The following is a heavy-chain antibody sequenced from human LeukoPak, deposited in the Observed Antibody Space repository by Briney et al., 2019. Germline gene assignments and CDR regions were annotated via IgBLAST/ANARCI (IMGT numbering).Heavy chain of an antibody. J-gene: IGHJ6*04. Sequence: GGSLRLSCAASGFTFSSYEMNWVRQAPGKGLEWVSYISSSGSTIYYADSVKGRFTISRDNAKNSLYLQMNSLRAVDTAVYYCAELGITMIGGVWGKGTTVTISS. CDR1: GFTFSSYE. CDR2: ISSSGSTI. CDR3: AELGITMIGGV. V-gene: IGHV3-48*03. D-gene: IGHD3-10*02.